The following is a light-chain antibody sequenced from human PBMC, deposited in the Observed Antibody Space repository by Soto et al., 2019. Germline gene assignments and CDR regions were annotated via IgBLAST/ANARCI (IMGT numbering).Light chain of an antibody. CDR1: SSDVGGYNL. CDR2: EVS. Sequence: QSVLTQPATVSGSPGQSITISCTGTSSDVGGYNLVSWYQQHPGKAPKLMIYEVSKRPSGVPNRFSGSKSGNTASLTVSGLQAEDEADYYCSSYAGSSNFVFGTGTKVTVL. CDR3: SSYAGSSNFV. V-gene: IGLV2-8*01. J-gene: IGLJ1*01.